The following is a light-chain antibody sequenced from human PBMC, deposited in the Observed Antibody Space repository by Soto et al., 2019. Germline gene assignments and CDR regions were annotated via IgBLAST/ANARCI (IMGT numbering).Light chain of an antibody. V-gene: IGKV3-11*01. CDR2: DAS. CDR1: QGISSY. Sequence: TQSPSTLSASVGERATITCRASQGISSYLAWYQQKPGKAPKLLIYDASNWAAGIPARFGGSGSGTDFTLTISSLKPEDFAVYYCQQYNSSACTFGGGTKVEIK. J-gene: IGKJ4*01. CDR3: QQYNSSACT.